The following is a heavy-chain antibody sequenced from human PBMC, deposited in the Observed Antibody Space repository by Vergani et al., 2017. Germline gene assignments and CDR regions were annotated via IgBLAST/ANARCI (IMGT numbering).Heavy chain of an antibody. CDR2: IRYDGSSE. J-gene: IGHJ6*02. CDR1: GFTLNTYG. D-gene: IGHD2/OR15-2a*01. CDR3: ANSVIAGNVGVAYFGMDV. Sequence: QVQILQSGGGVVQPGGSLRLSCTLSGFTLNTYGIHWVRQAPGKGLEWVSFIRYDGSSEYYGDSVKGRFTISRDKSQNTVNLQMNSLRTEDTAVSCCANSVIAGNVGVAYFGMDVWGRGTTVTVSS. V-gene: IGHV3-30*02.